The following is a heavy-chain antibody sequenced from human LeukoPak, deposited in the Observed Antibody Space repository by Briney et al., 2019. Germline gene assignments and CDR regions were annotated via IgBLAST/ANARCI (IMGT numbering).Heavy chain of an antibody. Sequence: SETLSLTCTVSGGSISSSSYYWGWIRQPPGEGLEWIGSIYYSGSTYYNPSLKSRVTISVDTSKNQFSLKLSSVTAADTAVYYCARPGPGANLAAAGTGDDAFDIWGQGTMVTVSS. V-gene: IGHV4-39*01. J-gene: IGHJ3*02. CDR3: ARPGPGANLAAAGTGDDAFDI. CDR1: GGSISSSSYY. CDR2: IYYSGST. D-gene: IGHD6-13*01.